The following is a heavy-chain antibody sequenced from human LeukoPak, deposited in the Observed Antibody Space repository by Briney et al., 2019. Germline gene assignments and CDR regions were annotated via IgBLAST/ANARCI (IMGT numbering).Heavy chain of an antibody. V-gene: IGHV3-30*04. Sequence: GGSLRLSCAASGFTFSSYAMHWVRQAPGKGLEWVAVISYDGSNKYYADSVKGRFTISRDNAKNSLYLQMNSLRAEDTAVYYCARKVEMATILELKYYYYYYMDVWGKGTTVTISS. J-gene: IGHJ6*03. CDR1: GFTFSSYA. CDR3: ARKVEMATILELKYYYYYYMDV. CDR2: ISYDGSNK. D-gene: IGHD5-24*01.